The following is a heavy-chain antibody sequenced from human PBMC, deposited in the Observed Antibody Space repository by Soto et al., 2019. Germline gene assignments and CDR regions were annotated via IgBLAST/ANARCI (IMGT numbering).Heavy chain of an antibody. CDR2: ISAYNGNT. D-gene: IGHD6-13*01. Sequence: QVQLGQSGAEVKKPGASVKVSCKASGYTFTSYGISWVRQAPGQGLEWMGWISAYNGNTNYAQKLQGRVTMTTDTSTSTAYMELRSLRSDDTAVYYCARDGPTLAAADDYYYYGMDVWGQGTTVTVSS. CDR3: ARDGPTLAAADDYYYYGMDV. CDR1: GYTFTSYG. J-gene: IGHJ6*02. V-gene: IGHV1-18*01.